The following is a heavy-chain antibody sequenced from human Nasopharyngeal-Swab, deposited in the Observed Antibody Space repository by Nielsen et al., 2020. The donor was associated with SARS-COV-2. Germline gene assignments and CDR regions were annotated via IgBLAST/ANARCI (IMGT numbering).Heavy chain of an antibody. J-gene: IGHJ4*02. CDR2: ISGSGGST. CDR1: GFTFSSYA. D-gene: IGHD6-6*01. V-gene: IGHV3-23*01. Sequence: GGSLRLSCAASGFTFSSYAMSWVRQAPGKGLEWVSAISGSGGSTYYADSVKGRFTISRDNSKNTLYLQMNSLRAEDTAVYYCAHGIAARRRRQDYFDSWGQGTLVTVSS. CDR3: AHGIAARRRRQDYFDS.